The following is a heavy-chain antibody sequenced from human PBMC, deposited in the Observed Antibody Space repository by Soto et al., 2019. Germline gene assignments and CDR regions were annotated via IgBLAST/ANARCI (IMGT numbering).Heavy chain of an antibody. CDR1: GFTFSSYW. Sequence: GGSLRLSCAASGFTFSSYWMSWVRQAPGKGLEWVSAISGSGGSTYYADSVKGRFTISRDNSKNTLYLQMNSLRAEDTAVYYCAKASMATTVSYFDYWGQGTLVTVSS. V-gene: IGHV3-23*01. CDR2: ISGSGGST. J-gene: IGHJ4*02. D-gene: IGHD5-12*01. CDR3: AKASMATTVSYFDY.